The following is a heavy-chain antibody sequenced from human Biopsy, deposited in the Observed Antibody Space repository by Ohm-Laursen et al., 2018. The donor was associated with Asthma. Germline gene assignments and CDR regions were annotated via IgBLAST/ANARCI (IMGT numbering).Heavy chain of an antibody. CDR2: INSVFGTT. CDR3: ARKAGSCISRTCYSLDF. CDR1: GGTFNTYV. D-gene: IGHD2-2*01. V-gene: IGHV1-69*01. J-gene: IGHJ4*02. Sequence: VKISCKPLGGTFNTYVIGWVRQAPGQGLEWMGGINSVFGTTTYPQKFRDRVTITADDSTSTVYMELSSLRSEDTAVYYCARKAGSCISRTCYSLDFWGQGTLVTVSS.